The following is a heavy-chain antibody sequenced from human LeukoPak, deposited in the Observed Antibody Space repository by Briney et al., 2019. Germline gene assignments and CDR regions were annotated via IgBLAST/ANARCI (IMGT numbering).Heavy chain of an antibody. Sequence: SETLSLTCTVSGGSISSSSYYWGWIRQPPGKGLEWIGSIYYSGSTYYNPSLKSRVTISVDTSKNQFSLKLSSVTAADTAVYYCARHDSYYDILTGYYIPLIYYFDYWGQGTLVTVSA. J-gene: IGHJ4*02. CDR3: ARHDSYYDILTGYYIPLIYYFDY. V-gene: IGHV4-39*01. CDR1: GGSISSSSYY. CDR2: IYYSGST. D-gene: IGHD3-9*01.